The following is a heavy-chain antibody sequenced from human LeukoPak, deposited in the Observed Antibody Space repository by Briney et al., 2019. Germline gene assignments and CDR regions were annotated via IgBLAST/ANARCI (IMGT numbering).Heavy chain of an antibody. D-gene: IGHD3-22*01. CDR2: IDNAGSIT. CDR1: GFTFTNYW. CDR3: VRSAFHAGSGNYYDY. V-gene: IGHV3-74*03. J-gene: IGHJ4*02. Sequence: GGSLRLSCAASGFTFTNYWIHWVRQAPGQGLVWVSRIDNAGSITTYADSVKGRFTIPRDNAENTLYLQMNSLRVEDTAVYYCVRSAFHAGSGNYYDYWGQGTLVTVSS.